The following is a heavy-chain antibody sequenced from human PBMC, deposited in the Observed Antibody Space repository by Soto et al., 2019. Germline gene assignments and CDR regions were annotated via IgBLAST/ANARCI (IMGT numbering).Heavy chain of an antibody. J-gene: IGHJ4*02. V-gene: IGHV3-66*04. CDR1: GVTVSSNY. Sequence: EVQLVESGGGLVQPGGSLRLSCAASGVTVSSNYMSWVRRAPGKGLEWVSVIYSGGSTYYADSVKGRFTISRDNSKNTLYLQMNSLRAEDTAVYYCARHGYNYGGGYFDYWGKGTLVTVSS. CDR2: IYSGGST. CDR3: ARHGYNYGGGYFDY. D-gene: IGHD5-18*01.